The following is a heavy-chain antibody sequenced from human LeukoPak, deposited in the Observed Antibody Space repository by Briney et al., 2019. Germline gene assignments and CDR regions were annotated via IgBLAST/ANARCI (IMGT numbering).Heavy chain of an antibody. Sequence: PSETLSLTCAVSGGSISSGGYSWSWIRQPPGKGLEWIGYIYHSGSTYYNPSLKSRVTISVDRSKNQFSLKLSSVTAADTAVYYCARGDTVVTPVGALAPYYFDYWGQGTLVTVSS. V-gene: IGHV4-30-2*01. CDR3: ARGDTVVTPVGALAPYYFDY. CDR1: GGSISSGGYS. J-gene: IGHJ4*02. D-gene: IGHD4-23*01. CDR2: IYHSGST.